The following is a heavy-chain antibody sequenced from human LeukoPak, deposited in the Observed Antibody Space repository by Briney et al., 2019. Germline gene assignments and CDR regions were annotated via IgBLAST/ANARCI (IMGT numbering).Heavy chain of an antibody. J-gene: IGHJ4*02. CDR2: ISAYNGNT. CDR3: ARDAPTYCSGGSCYFYFGDY. V-gene: IGHV1-18*01. D-gene: IGHD2-15*01. CDR1: GYTFTSYG. Sequence: GASVKVSCKASGYTFTSYGISWVRQAPGQGLEWMGWISAYNGNTNYAQKLQGRVTMTTDTSTSTVYMELRSLRSDDTAVYYCARDAPTYCSGGSCYFYFGDYWGQGTLVTVSS.